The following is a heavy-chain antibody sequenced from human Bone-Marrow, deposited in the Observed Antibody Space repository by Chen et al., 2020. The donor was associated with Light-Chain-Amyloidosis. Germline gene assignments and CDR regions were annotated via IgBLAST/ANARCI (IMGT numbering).Heavy chain of an antibody. Sequence: QVQLQESGPGLVKPSETLSLTCTVSGGSMDYYYWNWIRQPPGKGLEWIGYIYNSGTTNYNPSLRSRVTMSVDMSKKHFSLKLSSVPAADTAVYYCGRDNIGGVDFWGQGTPVTVSS. D-gene: IGHD3-16*01. CDR2: IYNSGTT. V-gene: IGHV4-59*01. CDR1: GGSMDYYY. J-gene: IGHJ4*02. CDR3: GRDNIGGVDF.